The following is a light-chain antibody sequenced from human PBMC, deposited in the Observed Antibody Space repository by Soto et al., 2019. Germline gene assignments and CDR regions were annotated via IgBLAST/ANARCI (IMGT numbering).Light chain of an antibody. Sequence: DIQMTQSPSSLSASVGDRVTITCRASQGISSYLAWYQQKSGKVPKLLIYAASTLHAGVPSRFSGSGSGTDFTLTISSLQPEDVATYSCQKYNSAPLFTFGPRTKVDIK. J-gene: IGKJ3*01. CDR3: QKYNSAPLFT. CDR2: AAS. V-gene: IGKV1-27*01. CDR1: QGISSY.